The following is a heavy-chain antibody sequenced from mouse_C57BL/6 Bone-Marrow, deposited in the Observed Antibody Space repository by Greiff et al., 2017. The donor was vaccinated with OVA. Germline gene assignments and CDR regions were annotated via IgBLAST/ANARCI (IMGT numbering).Heavy chain of an antibody. V-gene: IGHV3-6*01. CDR3: ARGAGYYFDY. CDR1: GYSITSGYY. Sequence: EVQLQQSGPGLVKPSQSLSLTCSVTGYSITSGYYWNWIRQFPGNKLEWMGYISYDGSNNYNPSLKNLISITRDTSTNQFFLKLNSVTTEDTATYYCARGAGYYFDYWGQGTTLTVSS. CDR2: ISYDGSN. J-gene: IGHJ2*01.